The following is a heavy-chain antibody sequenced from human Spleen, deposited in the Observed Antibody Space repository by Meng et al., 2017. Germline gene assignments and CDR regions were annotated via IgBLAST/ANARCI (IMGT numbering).Heavy chain of an antibody. J-gene: IGHJ4*02. D-gene: IGHD6-6*01. CDR2: TYYRSKWYS. CDR1: GDSVPTTSAT. CDR3: AREYRSSSAGY. V-gene: IGHV6-1*01. Sequence: VQLQLSGPGVGKHSQTLSHTCAISGDSVPTTSATWNWIRQSPSRGLEWLGRTYYRSKWYSGYSLSVKSRMTVNPDASNNQFSLQLHSVTPEDTAVYYCAREYRSSSAGYWGQGTLVTVSS.